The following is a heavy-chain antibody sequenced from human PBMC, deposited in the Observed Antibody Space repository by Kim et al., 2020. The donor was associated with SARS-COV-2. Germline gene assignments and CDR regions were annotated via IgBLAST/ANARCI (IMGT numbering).Heavy chain of an antibody. J-gene: IGHJ4*02. CDR1: GETFSSYA. Sequence: SVKVSCKASGETFSSYAISWVRQAPGQGLEWMGGIIPIFGTANYAQKFQGRVTITADESTSTAYMELSSLRSEDTAVYYCARDDYDSSGYYLWNFDYWGQGTLVTVSS. V-gene: IGHV1-69*13. CDR3: ARDDYDSSGYYLWNFDY. D-gene: IGHD3-22*01. CDR2: IIPIFGTA.